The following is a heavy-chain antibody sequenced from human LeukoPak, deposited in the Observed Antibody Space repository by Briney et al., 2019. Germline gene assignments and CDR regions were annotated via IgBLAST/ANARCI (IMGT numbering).Heavy chain of an antibody. D-gene: IGHD6-6*01. Sequence: GGSLRLSCAASGITFSSHAMTWVRQAPGKGLEWVAAIRGNGATTYYADSVKGRFIISRDNSKNTLYLQINSLRAEDTAIYYCAKNFPGRPFDYWGQGALVTVSS. CDR2: IRGNGATT. V-gene: IGHV3-23*01. J-gene: IGHJ4*02. CDR1: GITFSSHA. CDR3: AKNFPGRPFDY.